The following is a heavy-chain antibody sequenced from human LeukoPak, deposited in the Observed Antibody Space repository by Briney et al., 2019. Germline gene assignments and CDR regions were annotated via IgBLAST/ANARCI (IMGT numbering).Heavy chain of an antibody. CDR1: GYSISSGYY. V-gene: IGHV4-38-2*01. D-gene: IGHD3-3*01. CDR3: ARHNLDFWSGYYGYYFDY. Sequence: SETLSLTCAVSGYSISSGYYWGWIRQPPGKGLEWIGSIYRSGSTYYNPSLKSRVTISVDTSKNQFSLKLSSVTAADTAVYYCARHNLDFWSGYYGYYFDYWGQGTLVTVSS. CDR2: IYRSGST. J-gene: IGHJ4*02.